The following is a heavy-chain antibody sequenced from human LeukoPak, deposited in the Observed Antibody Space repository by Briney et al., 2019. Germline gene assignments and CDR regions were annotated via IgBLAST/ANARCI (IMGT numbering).Heavy chain of an antibody. Sequence: GESLKISCKGSGYSFTSYWIGWVRQMPGKGLEWMGIIYPGDPDTRYSPSFQGQVTISADKSISTAYLQWSSLKASDTAMYYCASSPLAHYWYFDLWGRGTLVTVSS. CDR2: IYPGDPDT. CDR3: ASSPLAHYWYFDL. J-gene: IGHJ2*01. V-gene: IGHV5-51*01. CDR1: GYSFTSYW.